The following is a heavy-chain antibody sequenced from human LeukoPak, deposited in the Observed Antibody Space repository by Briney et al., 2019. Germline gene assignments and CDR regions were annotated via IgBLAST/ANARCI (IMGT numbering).Heavy chain of an antibody. Sequence: GGSLRLSCAASGFTFSNAWMSWVRQAPGKGLEWVGRIKSKTDGGTTDYAAPVKGRFTISRDDSKNTLYLQMNSLKTEDTAVYYCTTDTGSVVFGVVIYDAFDIWGQGTMVTVSS. D-gene: IGHD3-3*01. CDR3: TTDTGSVVFGVVIYDAFDI. J-gene: IGHJ3*02. CDR1: GFTFSNAW. V-gene: IGHV3-15*01. CDR2: IKSKTDGGTT.